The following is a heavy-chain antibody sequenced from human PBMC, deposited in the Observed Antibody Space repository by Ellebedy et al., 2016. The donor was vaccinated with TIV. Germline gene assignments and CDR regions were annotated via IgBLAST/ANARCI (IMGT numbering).Heavy chain of an antibody. CDR3: ARDHDCSSTSCNYYGMDV. D-gene: IGHD2-2*01. Sequence: ASVKVSCKASGGPFSGNAIIWVRQAPGQGLEWMGGFDPEDGETIYAQKFQGRVTMTEDTSTDTAYMELSSLRSEDTAVYYCARDHDCSSTSCNYYGMDVWGQGTTVTVSS. CDR1: GGPFSGNA. J-gene: IGHJ6*02. CDR2: FDPEDGET. V-gene: IGHV1-24*01.